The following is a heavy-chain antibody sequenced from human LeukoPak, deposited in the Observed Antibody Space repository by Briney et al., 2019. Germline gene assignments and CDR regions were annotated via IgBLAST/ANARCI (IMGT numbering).Heavy chain of an antibody. V-gene: IGHV3-53*01. D-gene: IGHD3-10*01. CDR1: GFTVSSNY. CDR2: FYSGGST. J-gene: IGHJ4*02. CDR3: AREIEYYGSGSYYIGC. Sequence: GGSLRLSCAASGFTVSSNYMSWVRQARGKGLEWVSVFYSGGSTYYAASVKGRFTISRDDSKNTLYLQMNSMRPDDTAVYYCAREIEYYGSGSYYIGCWGQGTLVTVSS.